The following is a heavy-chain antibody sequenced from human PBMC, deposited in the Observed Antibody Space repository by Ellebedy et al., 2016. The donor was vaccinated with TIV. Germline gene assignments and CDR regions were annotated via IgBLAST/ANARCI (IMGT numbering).Heavy chain of an antibody. CDR3: ATGSGYTSSWIYYYGMDV. V-gene: IGHV1-3*01. J-gene: IGHJ6*02. CDR1: GYTFKSYT. CDR2: INAGNRNT. Sequence: AASVKVSCKASGYTFKSYTIYWARQAPGHNLQWMGWINAGNRNTKYSQKFQGRVTLTRDTSASTAYMELSNLRSEDTAVYYCATGSGYTSSWIYYYGMDVWGQGTTVTVSS. D-gene: IGHD2-2*01.